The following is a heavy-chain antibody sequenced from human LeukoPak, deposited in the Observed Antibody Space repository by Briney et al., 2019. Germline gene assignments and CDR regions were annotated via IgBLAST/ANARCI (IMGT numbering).Heavy chain of an antibody. CDR1: GFTFNNYA. Sequence: GGSLRLSCASSGFTFNNYAMTWVRQAPGKGLEWVSSITASGGSTYCADSVKGRFTISRDNSKNTLYLQMSSLRAEDTAVYYCARVSNEYYYDSSGYYTDYWGQGTLVTVSS. CDR2: ITASGGST. D-gene: IGHD3-22*01. J-gene: IGHJ4*02. CDR3: ARVSNEYYYDSSGYYTDY. V-gene: IGHV3-23*01.